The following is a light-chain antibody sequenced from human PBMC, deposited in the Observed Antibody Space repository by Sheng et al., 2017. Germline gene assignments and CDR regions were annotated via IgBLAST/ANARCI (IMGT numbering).Light chain of an antibody. J-gene: IGKJ2*01. CDR3: QQYGSSPMYI. CDR1: QSVFSS. Sequence: ETVMTQSPATLSVSPGERATLSCRASQSVFSSVAWYQQKPGQAPRLLIYRASSRAAGIPDRFSGSGSGTDFTLTISRLEPEDFAVYYCQQYGSSPMYIFGQGTKLEI. CDR2: RAS. V-gene: IGKV3-20*01.